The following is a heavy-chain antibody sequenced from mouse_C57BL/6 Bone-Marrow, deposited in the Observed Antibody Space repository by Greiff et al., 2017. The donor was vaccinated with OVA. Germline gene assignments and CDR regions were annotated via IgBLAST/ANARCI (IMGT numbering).Heavy chain of an antibody. D-gene: IGHD1-1*01. Sequence: QVQLQQPGAELVMPGASVKLSCKASGYTFTSYWMHWVKQRPGQGLEWIGEIDPSDSYTNYNQKFQGKSTLTVDKSSSTAYMQLSSLTSEDSAVYYCARKDYYGSSYPFAYWGQGTLVTVSA. V-gene: IGHV1-69*01. J-gene: IGHJ3*01. CDR2: IDPSDSYT. CDR3: ARKDYYGSSYPFAY. CDR1: GYTFTSYW.